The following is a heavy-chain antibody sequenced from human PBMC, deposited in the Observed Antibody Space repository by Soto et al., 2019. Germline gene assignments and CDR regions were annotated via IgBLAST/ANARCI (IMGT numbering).Heavy chain of an antibody. CDR1: GYTFTSYD. V-gene: IGHV1-8*01. D-gene: IGHD2-21*01. CDR3: ARVVVVGNNWFVP. J-gene: IGHJ5*02. Sequence: ASVKVSCKASGYTFTSYDINWVRQATGQGLEWMGWMNPNSGNTGYAQKIQGRVTMTRNTSICTAYMELSSLRSEDTAVYYCARVVVVGNNWFVPWGQGTLVTVSS. CDR2: MNPNSGNT.